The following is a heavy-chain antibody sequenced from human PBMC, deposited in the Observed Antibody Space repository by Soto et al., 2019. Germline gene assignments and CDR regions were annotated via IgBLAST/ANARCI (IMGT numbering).Heavy chain of an antibody. CDR3: ARALRSAAAGWYYFDY. D-gene: IGHD6-13*01. V-gene: IGHV1-18*01. CDR1: GYTFTSYG. CDR2: ISAYNGNT. Sequence: QVQLVQSGAEVKKPGASVKVSCKASGYTFTSYGISWVRQAPGQGLEWMGWISAYNGNTNYAQKLQGRVNMTTDTSTSTACMELRSLRSDDTAVYYCARALRSAAAGWYYFDYWGQGTLVTVSS. J-gene: IGHJ4*02.